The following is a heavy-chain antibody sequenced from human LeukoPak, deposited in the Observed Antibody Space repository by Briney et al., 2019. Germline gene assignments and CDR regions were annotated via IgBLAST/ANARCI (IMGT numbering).Heavy chain of an antibody. CDR1: GDSVSSNSAA. J-gene: IGHJ2*01. D-gene: IGHD4-17*01. Sequence: SQTLSLTCAISGDSVSSNSAAWNWIRQSPSRGLEWLGRTYYRSKWYNDYAVSVKSRITINPDTSKNQFSLRLSSMTAADTAVYYCARGIYVDSISWHFDLWGRGTLVTVSS. CDR2: TYYRSKWYN. CDR3: ARGIYVDSISWHFDL. V-gene: IGHV6-1*01.